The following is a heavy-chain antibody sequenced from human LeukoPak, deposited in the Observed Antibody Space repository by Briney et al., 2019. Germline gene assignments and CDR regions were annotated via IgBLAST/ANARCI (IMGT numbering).Heavy chain of an antibody. CDR3: ARDSPTDY. CDR2: ISSSSSTI. CDR1: GFTFSSYA. Sequence: PGGSLRLSCAASGFTFSSYAMSWVRQAPGKGLEWVSYISSSSSTIYYADSVKGRFTISRDNAKNSLYLQMNSLRAEDTAVYYCARDSPTDYWGQGTLVTVSS. J-gene: IGHJ4*02. V-gene: IGHV3-48*01.